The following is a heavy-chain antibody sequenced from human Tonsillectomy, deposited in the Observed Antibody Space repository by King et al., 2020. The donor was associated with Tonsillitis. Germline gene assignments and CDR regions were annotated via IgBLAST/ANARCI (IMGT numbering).Heavy chain of an antibody. CDR3: AKEGDHDYGDFYFDY. CDR2: VSGSGGST. CDR1: GFTFSNYA. Sequence: VQLVESGGGLVQPGGSLRLSCAASGFTFSNYAMSWVRQATGKGLEWVSGVSGSGGSTYYADSVKGRFTISRDNSKNRLYLQMNSLRAEDTAVYYCAKEGDHDYGDFYFDYWGQGTLVTVSS. V-gene: IGHV3-23*04. D-gene: IGHD4-17*01. J-gene: IGHJ4*02.